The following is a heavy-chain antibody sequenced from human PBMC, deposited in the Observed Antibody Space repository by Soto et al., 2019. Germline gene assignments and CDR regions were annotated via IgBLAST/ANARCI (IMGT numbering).Heavy chain of an antibody. CDR3: ARDGGNWGGMDV. V-gene: IGHV1-18*01. CDR2: INPNSGNT. Sequence: GVSVKASCKASGYTFTCYSSNWVRQSTGQGLEWMGWINPNSGNTNYAQKFQGRVTMTTDTSTSTAYMELRSLRSDDTAVYYCARDGGNWGGMDVWGQGTTVTVSS. D-gene: IGHD3-16*01. J-gene: IGHJ6*02. CDR1: GYTFTCYS.